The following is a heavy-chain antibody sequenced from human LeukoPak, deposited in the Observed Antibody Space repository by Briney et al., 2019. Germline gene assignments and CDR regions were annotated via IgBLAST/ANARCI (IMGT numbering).Heavy chain of an antibody. Sequence: GASVKVSCKASGYIFTNYGINWVRQAPGQGLEWMGWISTYSANTNYAQKLQGRVTMTTDTSTSTVYMELMSLRSDDTAVYYCARDHCTNGVCYIAYWGQGTLVTVSS. CDR3: ARDHCTNGVCYIAY. CDR2: ISTYSANT. V-gene: IGHV1-18*01. J-gene: IGHJ4*02. CDR1: GYIFTNYG. D-gene: IGHD2-8*01.